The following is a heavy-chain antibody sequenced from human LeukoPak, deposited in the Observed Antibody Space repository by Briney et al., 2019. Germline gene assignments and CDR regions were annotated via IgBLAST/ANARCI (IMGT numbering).Heavy chain of an antibody. CDR2: ISSSSSYI. Sequence: PGGSLRLSCAASGFTFSSYRMNWVRQAPGKGLEWVSSISSSSSYIYYADSVKGRFTISRDNAKNSLYLQMNSLRAEDTAVYYCARGVTAAMTAFDIWGQGTMVTVSS. V-gene: IGHV3-21*01. D-gene: IGHD2-2*01. CDR3: ARGVTAAMTAFDI. CDR1: GFTFSSYR. J-gene: IGHJ3*02.